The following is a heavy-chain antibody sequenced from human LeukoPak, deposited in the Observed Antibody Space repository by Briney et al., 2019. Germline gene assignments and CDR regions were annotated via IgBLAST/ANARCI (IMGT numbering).Heavy chain of an antibody. CDR1: GYTFTSYA. CDR3: ARVHCSSTSCYNYFDY. V-gene: IGHV1-2*02. D-gene: IGHD2-2*02. CDR2: INPNSGGT. Sequence: GASVKVSCKASGYTFTSYAMNWVRQAPGQGLEWMGWINPNSGGTNYAQKFQGRVTMTRDTSISTAYMELSRLRSDDTAVYYCARVHCSSTSCYNYFDYWGQGTLVTVSS. J-gene: IGHJ4*02.